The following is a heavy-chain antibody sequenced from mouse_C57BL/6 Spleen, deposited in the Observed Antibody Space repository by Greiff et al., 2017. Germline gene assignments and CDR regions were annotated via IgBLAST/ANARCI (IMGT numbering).Heavy chain of an antibody. Sequence: VQLQQPGAELVKPGASVKMSCKASGYTFTSYWITWVKQRPGQGLEWIGDIYPGSGSTTYNEKFKSNATLTVDTSSSTAYMQLSSLTSEDSAVYYCARTDFPYYSNPFDYWGQGTTLTVSS. CDR1: GYTFTSYW. J-gene: IGHJ2*01. CDR3: ARTDFPYYSNPFDY. V-gene: IGHV1-55*01. CDR2: IYPGSGST. D-gene: IGHD2-5*01.